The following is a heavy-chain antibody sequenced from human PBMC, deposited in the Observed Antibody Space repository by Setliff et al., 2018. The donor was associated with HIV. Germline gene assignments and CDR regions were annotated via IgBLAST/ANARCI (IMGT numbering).Heavy chain of an antibody. CDR3: ASPQGANQLLWSFDY. Sequence: SVKVSCKASGGTFISQAISWVRQAPGQGLELMGGIIPIFGTANYAQKFQGRVTITADESTNTAYMELSSLRSEDTAVYYCASPQGANQLLWSFDYWGQGTLVTVS. CDR2: IIPIFGTA. D-gene: IGHD2-2*01. CDR1: GGTFISQA. V-gene: IGHV1-69*13. J-gene: IGHJ4*02.